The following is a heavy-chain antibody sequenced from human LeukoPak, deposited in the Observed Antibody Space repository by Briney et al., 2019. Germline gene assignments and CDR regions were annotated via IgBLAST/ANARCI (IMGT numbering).Heavy chain of an antibody. CDR3: ARDLGEDTTMIFFDY. Sequence: GGSLRLSCAASGFTFSSYAMHWVRQAPGKGLEYVSAISSNGGSTYYANSVKGRFTISRDNSKNTLYLQMGSLRADDTAVYYCARDLGEDTTMIFFDYWGQGTLVTVSS. V-gene: IGHV3-64*01. J-gene: IGHJ4*02. CDR1: GFTFSSYA. D-gene: IGHD5-18*01. CDR2: ISSNGGST.